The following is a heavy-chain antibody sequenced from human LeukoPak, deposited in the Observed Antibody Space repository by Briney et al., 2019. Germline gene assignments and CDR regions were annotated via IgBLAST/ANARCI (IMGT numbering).Heavy chain of an antibody. Sequence: PGRSLRLSGAASGFTFSSYAMHWVRQAPGKGLEWVAVISYDGSNKYYADSVKGRFTISRDNSKNTLYLQMNSLRAEDTAVYYCARDTVTTYNNWFDPWGQGTLVTVSS. V-gene: IGHV3-30-3*01. CDR2: ISYDGSNK. J-gene: IGHJ5*02. CDR1: GFTFSSYA. CDR3: ARDTVTTYNNWFDP. D-gene: IGHD4-17*01.